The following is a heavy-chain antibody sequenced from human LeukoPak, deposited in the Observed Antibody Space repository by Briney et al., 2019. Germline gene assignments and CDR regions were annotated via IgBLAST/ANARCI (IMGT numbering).Heavy chain of an antibody. CDR1: GFTFDDYA. Sequence: PGGSLRLSCAASGFTFDDYAMHWVRQVPGKGLEWVSGISWNSGSIGYADSVKGRFTISRDNAKNSLYLQMNSLRAEDTALYYCAKDRSSSSWFPDYWGQGTLVTVSS. CDR3: AKDRSSSSWFPDY. J-gene: IGHJ4*02. CDR2: ISWNSGSI. V-gene: IGHV3-9*01. D-gene: IGHD6-13*01.